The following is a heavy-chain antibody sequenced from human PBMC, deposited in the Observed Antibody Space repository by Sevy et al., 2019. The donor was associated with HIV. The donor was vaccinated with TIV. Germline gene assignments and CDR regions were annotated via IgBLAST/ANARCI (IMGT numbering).Heavy chain of an antibody. Sequence: SETLSLTCTVSGGSISSYYWSWIRQPPGKGLEWIGYIYYSGSTNYNPSLKSRVTISVDTSKNQFSLKLSSVTAAETAVYYCAREIVVVPAAMGALHYYYYMDVWGKGTTVTVSS. J-gene: IGHJ6*03. CDR1: GGSISSYY. CDR3: AREIVVVPAAMGALHYYYYMDV. D-gene: IGHD2-2*01. V-gene: IGHV4-59*01. CDR2: IYYSGST.